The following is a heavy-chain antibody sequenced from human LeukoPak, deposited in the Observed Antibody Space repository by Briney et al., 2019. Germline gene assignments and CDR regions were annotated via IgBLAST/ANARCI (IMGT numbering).Heavy chain of an antibody. Sequence: KPSQTLSLTCTVSGGSISSGSYYWSWIRQPAGMGVEWIGRIYTSGSTNYNPSLKSRVTISVDTSKNQFSLKLSSVTAADTAVYYCARLNDYGDYALLDYWGQGTLVTVSS. D-gene: IGHD4-17*01. CDR1: GGSISSGSYY. CDR3: ARLNDYGDYALLDY. CDR2: IYTSGST. J-gene: IGHJ4*02. V-gene: IGHV4-61*02.